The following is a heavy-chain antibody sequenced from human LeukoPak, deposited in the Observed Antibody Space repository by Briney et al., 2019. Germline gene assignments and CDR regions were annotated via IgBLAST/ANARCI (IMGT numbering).Heavy chain of an antibody. V-gene: IGHV1-2*06. J-gene: IGHJ4*02. CDR3: ARDQAYCSSTSYYIRSFDY. CDR2: INPDNGGT. CDR1: GYTFTGYY. D-gene: IGHD2-2*02. Sequence: ASVTVSCTASGYTFTGYYMHWVRQAPGQGLEWMGRINPDNGGTNYAQKFQGRVTMTRDTSISTAYVELSRLRSEDTAVYYCARDQAYCSSTSYYIRSFDYWGQGTLVTVSS.